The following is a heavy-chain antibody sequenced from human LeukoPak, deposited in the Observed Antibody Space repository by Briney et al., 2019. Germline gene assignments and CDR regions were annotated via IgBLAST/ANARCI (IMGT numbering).Heavy chain of an antibody. V-gene: IGHV2-5*01. CDR3: ASSRYDILTGHYNFDY. Sequence: SGPTLVKPTQTLTLTCTFSGFSLSTRGVGVGWIRQPPGKAPEWLALIYWNNDNRYSPSLKSRLTITKDTSKNQVVLTMTNMGPVDTATYYCASSRYDILTGHYNFDYWGQGTLVTVSS. CDR1: GFSLSTRGVG. J-gene: IGHJ4*02. CDR2: IYWNNDN. D-gene: IGHD3-9*01.